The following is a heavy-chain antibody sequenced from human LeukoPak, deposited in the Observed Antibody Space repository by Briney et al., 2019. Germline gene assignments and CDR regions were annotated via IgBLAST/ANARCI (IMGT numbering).Heavy chain of an antibody. V-gene: IGHV3-21*01. CDR1: GFTLSSYS. D-gene: IGHD1-26*01. Sequence: GGSLRLSCPSSGFTLSSYSMNWVRQAPGKGLEWVSSITSRSNIFYADSVKGRFTISRDNAKNSLFLQMNSLRAEDTTVYFCARDPGAGAYWGQGTLVTVSS. CDR3: ARDPGAGAY. J-gene: IGHJ4*02. CDR2: ITSRSNI.